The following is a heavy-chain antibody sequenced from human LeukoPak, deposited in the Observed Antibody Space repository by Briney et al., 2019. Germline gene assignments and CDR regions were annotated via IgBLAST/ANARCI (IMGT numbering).Heavy chain of an antibody. V-gene: IGHV4-38-2*02. CDR2: INHCVTT. CDR1: GYSISSAYF. D-gene: IGHD6-19*01. J-gene: IGHJ5*02. Sequence: PSETLSLTCTVSGYSISSAYFWGLGRQPPGKGLEWIGSINHCVTTYYNPTVKSRVTISVDTSTNQFSLRLSPVTAADTAVYFCARLQTVAGNNWFDPWGQGTLVTVSS. CDR3: ARLQTVAGNNWFDP.